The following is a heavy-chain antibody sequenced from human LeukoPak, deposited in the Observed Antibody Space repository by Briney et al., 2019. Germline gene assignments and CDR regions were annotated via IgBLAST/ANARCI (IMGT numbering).Heavy chain of an antibody. V-gene: IGHV4-38-2*01. D-gene: IGHD6-19*01. J-gene: IGHJ4*02. CDR1: GFSITGGYY. CDR3: ARNEGIVVAGTWFDN. Sequence: SETLSLNCAVSGFSITGGYYWVWIRRPPGKGLEWIGSVYHNGNTLFNTSLKSRVTLSVDSSKNQFSLRLSSVTAADTARYYCARNEGIVVAGTWFDNWGQGTLVIVSS. CDR2: VYHNGNT.